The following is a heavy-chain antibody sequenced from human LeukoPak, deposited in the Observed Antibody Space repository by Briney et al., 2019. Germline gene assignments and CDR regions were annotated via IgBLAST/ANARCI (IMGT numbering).Heavy chain of an antibody. CDR2: IYYSGST. V-gene: IGHV4-59*12. Sequence: SETLSLTCTVSGGSISSYYWSWIRQPPGKGLEWIGYIYYSGSTNYNPSLKSRVTISVDTSKNQFSLKLSSVTAADTAVYYCARRSMVRVRWFDPWGQGTLVTVSS. CDR3: ARRSMVRVRWFDP. CDR1: GGSISSYY. D-gene: IGHD3-10*01. J-gene: IGHJ5*02.